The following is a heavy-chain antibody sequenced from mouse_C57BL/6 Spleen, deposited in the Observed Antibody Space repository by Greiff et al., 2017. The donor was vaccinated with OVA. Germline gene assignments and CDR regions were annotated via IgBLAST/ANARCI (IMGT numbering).Heavy chain of an antibody. CDR2: IHPNSGST. CDR1: GYTFTSYW. Sequence: QVQLKESGAELVKPGASVKLSCKASGYTFTSYWMHWVKQRPGQGLEWIGMIHPNSGSTNYNEKFKSKATLTVDKSSSTAYMQLSSLTSEDSAVYYCARGDYDPWFAYWGQGTLVTVSA. D-gene: IGHD2-4*01. J-gene: IGHJ3*01. V-gene: IGHV1-64*01. CDR3: ARGDYDPWFAY.